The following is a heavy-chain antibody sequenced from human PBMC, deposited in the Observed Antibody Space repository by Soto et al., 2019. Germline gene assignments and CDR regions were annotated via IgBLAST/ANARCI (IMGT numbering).Heavy chain of an antibody. CDR1: GFTFNNYA. V-gene: IGHV3-23*01. D-gene: IGHD6-13*01. J-gene: IGHJ3*02. Sequence: EVQLLESGGGLVQPGGSLRLSCAASGFTFNNYAMSWVRQAPGKGLEWVSAVSGSGGSTYSADSVKGRFTISRDNSKNTLYLQMNSLRAEDTAVYYCAKLRLELVIGYGALDIWCQGTMVTVSS. CDR2: VSGSGGST. CDR3: AKLRLELVIGYGALDI.